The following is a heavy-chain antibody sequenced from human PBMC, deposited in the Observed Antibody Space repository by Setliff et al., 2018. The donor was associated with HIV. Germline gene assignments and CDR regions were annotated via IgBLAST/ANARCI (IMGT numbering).Heavy chain of an antibody. CDR1: GFTLSSYR. CDR2: IKTAASVT. J-gene: IGHJ3*02. Sequence: PGGSLRLSCAASGFTLSSYRMHWVRQTPGKGLVWVSRIKTAASVTSYADSVKGRFTISRDNAKNTLYLQMNSLRGEDTAVYYCARHSDWYGNDAFDIWGQGTRVTVSS. V-gene: IGHV3-74*01. CDR3: ARHSDWYGNDAFDI. D-gene: IGHD6-19*01.